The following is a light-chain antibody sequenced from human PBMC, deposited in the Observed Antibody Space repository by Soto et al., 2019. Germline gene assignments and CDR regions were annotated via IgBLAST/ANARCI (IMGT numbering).Light chain of an antibody. CDR1: QSVGSS. Sequence: EIVLTQSPATLSLSPGERATLSCRASQSVGSSLAWYQQKPGQAPRLLINDSSNRATGIPARFSGSGSGTDFTLTISSLEPEDFAVYYCQQHGTSPYTFGQGTVLEIK. CDR3: QQHGTSPYT. CDR2: DSS. V-gene: IGKV3-11*01. J-gene: IGKJ2*01.